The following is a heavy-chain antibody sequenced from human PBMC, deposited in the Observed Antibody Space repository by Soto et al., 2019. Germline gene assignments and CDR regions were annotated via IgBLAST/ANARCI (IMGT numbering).Heavy chain of an antibody. CDR1: GGSISSSSYY. Sequence: SETLSLTCTVSGGSISSSSYYWGWIRQPPGKGLEWIGSIYYSGSTYYNPSLKSRVTISVDTSKNQFSLKLSSVTAADTAVYYCAREDIVATSPTRYYYGMDVWGQGTTVTVSS. CDR3: AREDIVATSPTRYYYGMDV. D-gene: IGHD5-12*01. CDR2: IYYSGST. V-gene: IGHV4-39*01. J-gene: IGHJ6*02.